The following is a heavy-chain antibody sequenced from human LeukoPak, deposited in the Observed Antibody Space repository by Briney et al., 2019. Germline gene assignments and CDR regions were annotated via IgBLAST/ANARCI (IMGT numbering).Heavy chain of an antibody. CDR1: GGSLSGYY. J-gene: IGHJ2*01. CDR3: ARAAPYWYFDL. Sequence: SETLSLTCAVYGGSLSGYYWSWIRQPPGKGLEWIGEINHSGSTNYNPSLKSRVTISVDTSKNQFSLKLSSVTAADTAVYYCARAAPYWYFDLWGRGTLVTVSS. V-gene: IGHV4-34*01. CDR2: INHSGST. D-gene: IGHD6-25*01.